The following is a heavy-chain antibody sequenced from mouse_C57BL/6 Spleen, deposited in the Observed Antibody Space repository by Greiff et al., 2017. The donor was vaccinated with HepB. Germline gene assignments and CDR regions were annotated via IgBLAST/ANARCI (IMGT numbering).Heavy chain of an antibody. CDR2: INPNNGGT. J-gene: IGHJ2*01. CDR3: ARGSHFDY. D-gene: IGHD1-1*01. Sequence: EVQLQQSGPELVKPGASVKISCKASGYTFTDYYMNWVKQSHGKSLEWIGDINPNNGGTSYNQKFKGKATLTVDKSSSTAYMELRSLTSEDSAVYYCARGSHFDYWGHGTTLTVSS. V-gene: IGHV1-26*01. CDR1: GYTFTDYY.